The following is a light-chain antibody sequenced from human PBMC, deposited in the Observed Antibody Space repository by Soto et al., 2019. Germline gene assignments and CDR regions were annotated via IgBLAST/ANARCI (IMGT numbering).Light chain of an antibody. CDR3: SSYGGSNNLL. Sequence: QSALTQPPSASGSPGQSVTISCTGTSNDVGAYNFISWYQQHPGKAPKLMIYEVNKRPSGVPDRFSGSKSGNTASLTVSGLLAEDEADYYCSSYGGSNNLLVGGGTQLTV. J-gene: IGLJ2*01. CDR2: EVN. CDR1: SNDVGAYNF. V-gene: IGLV2-8*01.